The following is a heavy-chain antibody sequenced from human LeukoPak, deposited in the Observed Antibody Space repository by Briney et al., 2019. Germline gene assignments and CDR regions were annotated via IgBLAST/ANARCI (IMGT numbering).Heavy chain of an antibody. D-gene: IGHD6-6*01. J-gene: IGHJ4*02. CDR3: ARGEIIAARGGVFDY. V-gene: IGHV4-4*07. Sequence: PSETLSLTCTVSGGSISSYYWSWIRQPAGKGLEWIGRIYTSGSTNYNPSLKSRVTMSVDTSKNQFSLKLSSVTAADTAVYYCARGEIIAARGGVFDYWGQGTLVTVSS. CDR1: GGSISSYY. CDR2: IYTSGST.